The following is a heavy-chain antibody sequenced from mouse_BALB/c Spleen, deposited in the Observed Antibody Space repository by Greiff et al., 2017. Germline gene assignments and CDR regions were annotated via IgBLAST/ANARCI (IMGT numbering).Heavy chain of an antibody. CDR2: ISSGSSTI. CDR3: ARVGGNYDMDY. D-gene: IGHD2-14*01. V-gene: IGHV5-17*02. CDR1: GFTFSSFG. J-gene: IGHJ4*01. Sequence: EVMLVESGGGLVQPGGSRKLSCAASGFTFSSFGMHWVRQAPEKGLEWVAYISSGSSTIYYADTVKGRFTISRDNPKNTLFLQMTSLRSEDTAMYYCARVGGNYDMDYWGQGTSVTVSS.